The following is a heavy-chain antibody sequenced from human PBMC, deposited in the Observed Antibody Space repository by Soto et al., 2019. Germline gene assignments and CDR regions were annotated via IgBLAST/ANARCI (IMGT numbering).Heavy chain of an antibody. J-gene: IGHJ3*02. CDR3: ARDLGPYYYDSSGYWYPDAFDI. CDR1: GFTLSSYS. CDR2: ISSSSSYI. D-gene: IGHD3-22*01. V-gene: IGHV3-21*01. Sequence: PGGSLRLSCAASGFTLSSYSMSWVRQAPGKGLEWVSSISSSSSYIYYADSVKGRFTISRDNAKNSLYLQMNSLRAEDTAVYYCARDLGPYYYDSSGYWYPDAFDIWGQGTMVTVSS.